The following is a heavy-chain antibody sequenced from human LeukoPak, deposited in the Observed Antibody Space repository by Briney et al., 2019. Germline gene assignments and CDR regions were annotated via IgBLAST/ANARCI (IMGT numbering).Heavy chain of an antibody. J-gene: IGHJ3*02. CDR1: GGSISSYY. CDR3: ARKRITMIVDI. D-gene: IGHD3-22*01. Sequence: SETLSLTCTVSGGSISSYYWSWIRQPPGKGLEWIGYIYYSGSTNYNPSLKSRVTISVDTSKNQFSLKLSSVTAAGTAVYYCARKRITMIVDIWGQGTMVTVSS. CDR2: IYYSGST. V-gene: IGHV4-59*01.